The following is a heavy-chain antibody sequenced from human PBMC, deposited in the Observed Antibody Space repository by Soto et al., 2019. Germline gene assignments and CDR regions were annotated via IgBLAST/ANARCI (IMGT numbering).Heavy chain of an antibody. CDR3: ARGGKRQQPTRVDAFDI. V-gene: IGHV1-2*02. CDR1: GYTFTGYY. CDR2: INPNSGGT. D-gene: IGHD6-13*01. J-gene: IGHJ3*02. Sequence: QVQLVQSGAEVKKPGASVKVSCKASGYTFTGYYMHWVRQAPGQGLEWMGWINPNSGGTNYAQKFQGRVTMTRDTSISPAYMELSRLRSDDTAVYYCARGGKRQQPTRVDAFDIWGQGTMVTVSS.